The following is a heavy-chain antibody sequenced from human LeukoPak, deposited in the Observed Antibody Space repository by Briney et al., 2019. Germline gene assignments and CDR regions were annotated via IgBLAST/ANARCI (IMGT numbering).Heavy chain of an antibody. Sequence: SVKVSCKASGGTFSSYAISWVRQAPGQGLEWMGGIIPIFGTANYAQKFQGRVTITADESTSTAYMELSSLRSEDTAVYYCARGAYSSHHEDDAFDIWGPGTMVTVSS. D-gene: IGHD6-13*01. CDR1: GGTFSSYA. V-gene: IGHV1-69*13. CDR2: IIPIFGTA. CDR3: ARGAYSSHHEDDAFDI. J-gene: IGHJ3*02.